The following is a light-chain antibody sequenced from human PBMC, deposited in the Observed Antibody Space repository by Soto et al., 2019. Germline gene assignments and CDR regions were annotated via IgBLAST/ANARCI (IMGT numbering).Light chain of an antibody. CDR1: QSISRY. Sequence: DIQMTQSPSSLSASVGDRVTITCRASQSISRYLNWYQQKAGKAPKLLIHAASNLQSGVPSRFSGSVSGTDFTLTISSLQPEDFATYYCQKSDNTPRTFGQGTKVEIK. V-gene: IGKV1-39*01. CDR2: AAS. CDR3: QKSDNTPRT. J-gene: IGKJ1*01.